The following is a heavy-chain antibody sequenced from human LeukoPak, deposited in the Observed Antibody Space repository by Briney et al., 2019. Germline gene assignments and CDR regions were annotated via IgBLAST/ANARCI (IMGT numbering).Heavy chain of an antibody. Sequence: GGSLRLSCAASGFTFTNYWMPWVRQAPGEGLVWVSRINSDVSVTRYADSVKGRFTISRDNAKNTVFLQMNSLRTEDTAVYYCARDRGALDYWGQGTLVTVSS. CDR2: INSDVSVT. D-gene: IGHD1-26*01. V-gene: IGHV3-74*01. CDR3: ARDRGALDY. CDR1: GFTFTNYW. J-gene: IGHJ4*02.